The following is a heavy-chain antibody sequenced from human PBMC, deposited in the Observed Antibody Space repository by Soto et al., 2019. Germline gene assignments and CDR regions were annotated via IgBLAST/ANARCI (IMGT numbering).Heavy chain of an antibody. CDR3: ARPYYYDSSVPDY. J-gene: IGHJ4*02. CDR2: ISSSSSYI. CDR1: GFTFSSYA. Sequence: GGSLRLSCAASGFTFSSYAMSWVRQAPGKGLEWVSSISSSSSYIYYADSVKGRFTISRDNAKNSLYLQMNSLRAEDTAVYYCARPYYYDSSVPDYWGQRTLVTVSS. D-gene: IGHD3-22*01. V-gene: IGHV3-21*01.